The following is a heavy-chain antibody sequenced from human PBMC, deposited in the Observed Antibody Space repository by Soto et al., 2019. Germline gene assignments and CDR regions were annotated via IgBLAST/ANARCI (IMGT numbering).Heavy chain of an antibody. V-gene: IGHV5-10-1*01. Sequence: GESLKISCKGSGYSFTSYWISWVRQMPGKGLEWMGRIDPSDSYTNYRPSFQGHVTISADKSISTAYLQWSSLRAEDTAVYYCAKDIETYGGMATICDYWGQGTLVTVSS. D-gene: IGHD2-15*01. J-gene: IGHJ4*02. CDR2: IDPSDSYT. CDR1: GYSFTSYW. CDR3: AKDIETYGGMATICDY.